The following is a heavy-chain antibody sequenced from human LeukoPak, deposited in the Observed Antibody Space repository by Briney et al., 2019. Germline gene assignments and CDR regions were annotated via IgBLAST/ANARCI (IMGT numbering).Heavy chain of an antibody. CDR3: ARSPPGWYYDNSGQYYFDT. CDR2: ISFTGNT. V-gene: IGHV4-59*08. CDR1: GGSFSGYY. D-gene: IGHD3-22*01. Sequence: SETLSLICAVYGGSFSGYYWSWIRQSPGKRLEWIAYISFTGNTNYNPSLKSRVTISLDTSKTHFSLTLSSLTAADTAVYYCARSPPGWYYDNSGQYYFDTWGQGALVTVSS. J-gene: IGHJ4*02.